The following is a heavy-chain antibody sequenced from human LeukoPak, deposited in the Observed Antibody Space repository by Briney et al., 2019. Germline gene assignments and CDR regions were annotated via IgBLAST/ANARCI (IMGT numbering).Heavy chain of an antibody. J-gene: IGHJ4*02. V-gene: IGHV2-70*04. Sequence: SGPALVKPTQTLTLTCTFSGFSLSTSGMRVSRIRQPPGKALEWLARIDWDDDKFYSTSLKTRLTISKDTSKNQVVLTMTNMDPVDTATYYCARISGYCSGGSCYGDDYWGQGTLVTVSS. CDR3: ARISGYCSGGSCYGDDY. CDR2: IDWDDDK. CDR1: GFSLSTSGMR. D-gene: IGHD2-15*01.